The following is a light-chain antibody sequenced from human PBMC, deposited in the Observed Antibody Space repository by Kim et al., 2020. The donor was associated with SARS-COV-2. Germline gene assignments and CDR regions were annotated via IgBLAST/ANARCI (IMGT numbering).Light chain of an antibody. J-gene: IGLJ1*01. V-gene: IGLV1-51*01. CDR2: GTN. CDR3: ATWDADLEDYV. CDR1: GSNFANDY. Sequence: QSVLTQPPSVSATPGQRVTISCSGSGSNFANDYVSWYQKLPGTAPKLVIYGTNQRPSWIPDRFSGSRSGTSATLVITGLQTGDEADYFCATWDADLEDYVFGSGTKVTVL.